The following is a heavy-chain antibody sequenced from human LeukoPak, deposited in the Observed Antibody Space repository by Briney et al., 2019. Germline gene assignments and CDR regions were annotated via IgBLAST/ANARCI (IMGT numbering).Heavy chain of an antibody. CDR2: IIPIFGTA. CDR1: GGTFSSYT. CDR3: AVGLYCSGGSCYSPFDY. Sequence: ASVKVSCKASGGTFSSYTISWVRQAPGDGLEWMGGIIPIFGTANYAQKFQGRVTITTDESTSTAYRELSSLRSEDTDVYYCAVGLYCSGGSCYSPFDYWGQGTLVTVSS. J-gene: IGHJ4*02. V-gene: IGHV1-69*05. D-gene: IGHD2-15*01.